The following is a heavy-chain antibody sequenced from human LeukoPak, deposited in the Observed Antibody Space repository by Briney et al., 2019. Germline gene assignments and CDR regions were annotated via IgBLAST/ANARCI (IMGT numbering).Heavy chain of an antibody. CDR1: GGSISSYY. V-gene: IGHV4-59*12. Sequence: PSETLSLTCTVSGGSISSYYWSWIRQPPGKGLEWIGYIHFSGSTNYNPSLKSRVTVSDDKSKNQFSLKLSSVTAADTAVYYCARREGITTPRFHPWGQGTLVTVSS. CDR2: IHFSGST. J-gene: IGHJ5*02. D-gene: IGHD3-10*01. CDR3: ARREGITTPRFHP.